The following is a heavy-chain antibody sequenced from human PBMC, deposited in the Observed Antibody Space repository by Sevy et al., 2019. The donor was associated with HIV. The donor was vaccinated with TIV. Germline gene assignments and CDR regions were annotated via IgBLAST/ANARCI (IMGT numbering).Heavy chain of an antibody. CDR3: ARGGYYGYSGLDY. D-gene: IGHD3-16*01. Sequence: GGSLRLSCAASGFTTGFTFSDYWMAWVRQAPGKGLEWVANIKEDGTEIYYLDSLKGRFTICRDNAKKLLYVEMNRLRAEDTAVYYCARGGYYGYSGLDYWGQGTLVTVSS. V-gene: IGHV3-7*01. CDR1: GFTTGFTFSDYW. J-gene: IGHJ4*02. CDR2: IKEDGTEI.